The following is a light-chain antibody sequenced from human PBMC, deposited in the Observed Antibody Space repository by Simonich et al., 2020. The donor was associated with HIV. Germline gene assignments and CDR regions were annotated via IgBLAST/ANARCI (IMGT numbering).Light chain of an antibody. J-gene: IGKJ3*01. Sequence: IQMTQSPPPLSASTGDRVTISCRLSQAIISDLAWYQEKPGKAPELLIYGASTLQSGVPSRFSGSGSGTNFTLTISCLQSEDFATYYCQQYYNFPSFGPGTKVDVK. CDR3: QQYYNFPS. V-gene: IGKV1D-8*01. CDR2: GAS. CDR1: QAIISD.